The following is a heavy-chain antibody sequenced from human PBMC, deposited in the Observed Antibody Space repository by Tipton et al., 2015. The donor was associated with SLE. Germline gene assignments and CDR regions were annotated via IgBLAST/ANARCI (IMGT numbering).Heavy chain of an antibody. CDR1: GGSISSSGYD. Sequence: GLVKPSETLSLTCTVSGGSISSSGYDWGWIRQLPGKGLEWIGYIYYSGSTSYNPSLKSRLTTSIDTSKNQFSLTLSSVTAADTAIYYCAREYASYGDHVPDAFDVWGRGAWVTVSS. V-gene: IGHV4-31*03. J-gene: IGHJ3*01. CDR3: AREYASYGDHVPDAFDV. CDR2: IYYSGST. D-gene: IGHD4-17*01.